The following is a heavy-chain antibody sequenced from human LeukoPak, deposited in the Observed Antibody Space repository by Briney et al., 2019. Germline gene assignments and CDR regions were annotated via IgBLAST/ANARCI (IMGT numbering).Heavy chain of an antibody. J-gene: IGHJ4*01. CDR3: ARYDYYGSGSPDY. V-gene: IGHV4-34*01. Sequence: SETLSLTCAVYGGSFSGYYWSWIRQPPGKGLEWIGEINHSGSTNYNPSLKSRVTISVDTSKNQFSLKLSSVTAADTAVYYCARYDYYGSGSPDYWGQGTLVTVSS. CDR1: GGSFSGYY. D-gene: IGHD3-10*01. CDR2: INHSGST.